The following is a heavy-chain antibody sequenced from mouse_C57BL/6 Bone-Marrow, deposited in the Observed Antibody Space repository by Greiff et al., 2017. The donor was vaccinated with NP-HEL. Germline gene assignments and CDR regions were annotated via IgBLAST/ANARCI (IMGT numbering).Heavy chain of an antibody. J-gene: IGHJ1*03. CDR1: GFTFSDYG. Sequence: EVHLVESGGGLVQPGGSLKLSCAASGFTFSDYGMAWVRQAPRKGPEWVAFISNLAYSIYYADTVTGRFTISRENAKNTLYLEMSSLRSEDTAMYYCARRKLGRDWYFDVWGTGTTVTVSS. D-gene: IGHD4-1*01. CDR2: ISNLAYSI. CDR3: ARRKLGRDWYFDV. V-gene: IGHV5-15*04.